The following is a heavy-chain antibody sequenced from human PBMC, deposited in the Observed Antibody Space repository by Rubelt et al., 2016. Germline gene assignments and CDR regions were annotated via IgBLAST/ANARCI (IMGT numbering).Heavy chain of an antibody. D-gene: IGHD6-19*01. V-gene: IGHV3-7*05. Sequence: GGGLVQPGGSLRLSCAASGFIFSNYWMSWVRQAPGKGLEWVANIKQDGSEKFYVDSVRGRFTISRDNAKKSVYLQMNSLRAEDTAGYYCAAVAGTYHFDYWGQGSLVTVSS. CDR1: GFIFSNYW. J-gene: IGHJ4*02. CDR2: IKQDGSEK. CDR3: AAVAGTYHFDY.